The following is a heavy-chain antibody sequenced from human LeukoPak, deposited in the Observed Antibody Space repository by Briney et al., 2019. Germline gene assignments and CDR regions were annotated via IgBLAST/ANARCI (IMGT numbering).Heavy chain of an antibody. CDR1: GGSFSGYY. CDR2: INHSGST. J-gene: IGHJ4*02. CDR3: AASRYYDFWSGYYKPPNY. Sequence: KPSETLSLTCAVYGGSFSGYYWSWIRQPPGKGLEWIGEINHSGSTNYNPSLKSRVTISVDTSKNQFFLKLSSVTAADTAVYYCAASRYYDFWSGYYKPPNYWGQGTLVTVSS. D-gene: IGHD3-3*01. V-gene: IGHV4-34*01.